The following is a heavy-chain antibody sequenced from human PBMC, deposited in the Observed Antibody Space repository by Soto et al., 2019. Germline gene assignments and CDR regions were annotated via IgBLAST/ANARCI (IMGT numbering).Heavy chain of an antibody. Sequence: LRLSCAASGFTFSSYSMNWVRQAPGKGLEWVSSISSSSSYIYYADSVKGRFTISRDNAKNSLYLQMNSLRAEDTAVYYCARQDCSGGSCYSGSPDYWGQGTLVTVSS. V-gene: IGHV3-21*01. CDR1: GFTFSSYS. CDR2: ISSSSSYI. D-gene: IGHD2-15*01. CDR3: ARQDCSGGSCYSGSPDY. J-gene: IGHJ4*02.